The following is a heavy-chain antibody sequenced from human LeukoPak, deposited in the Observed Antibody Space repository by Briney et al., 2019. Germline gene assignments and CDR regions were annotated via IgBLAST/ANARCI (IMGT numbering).Heavy chain of an antibody. J-gene: IGHJ4*02. CDR1: GYTFTGYY. Sequence: GASVKVSCKASGYTFTGYYMHWVRQAPGQGLEWMGWINPNSGGTNYAQKFQGRVTMTRDTSISTAYMELSRLRSDDTAVYYCARVGYSSSWCSWLWFDYWGQGTLVTVSS. CDR3: ARVGYSSSWCSWLWFDY. D-gene: IGHD6-13*01. V-gene: IGHV1-2*02. CDR2: INPNSGGT.